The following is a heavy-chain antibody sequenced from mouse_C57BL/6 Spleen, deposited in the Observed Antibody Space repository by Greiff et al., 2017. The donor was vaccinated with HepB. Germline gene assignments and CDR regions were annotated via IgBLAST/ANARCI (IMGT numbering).Heavy chain of an antibody. CDR1: GFTFSSYA. CDR2: ISSGGDYI. Sequence: EVKLVESGEGLVKPGGSLKLSCAASGFTFSSYAMSWVRQTPEKRLEWVAYISSGGDYIYYADTVKVRFTISRDNARNTLYLQMSSLKSEDTAMYYCTRDAGYDGWDYWGQGTSVTVSS. J-gene: IGHJ4*01. CDR3: TRDAGYDGWDY. V-gene: IGHV5-9-1*02. D-gene: IGHD2-2*01.